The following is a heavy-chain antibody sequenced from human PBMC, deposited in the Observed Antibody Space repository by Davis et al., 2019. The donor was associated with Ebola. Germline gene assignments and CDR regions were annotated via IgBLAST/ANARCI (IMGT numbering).Heavy chain of an antibody. J-gene: IGHJ3*02. D-gene: IGHD6-25*01. CDR3: AKDMQAVMGAFDM. CDR1: GFIFDDYA. Sequence: PGGSLRLSCAASGFIFDDYAMHWVRQVPGKGLEWVSGLIWNSDSIAYADSVKGRFTVSRDNAKNSLYLQMNSLRPEDTALYYCAKDMQAVMGAFDMWGQGTMVTVSS. CDR2: LIWNSDSI. V-gene: IGHV3-9*01.